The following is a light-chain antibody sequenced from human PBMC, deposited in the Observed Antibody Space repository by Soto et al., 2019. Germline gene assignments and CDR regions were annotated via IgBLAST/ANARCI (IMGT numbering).Light chain of an antibody. CDR2: EVT. CDR3: CSYAGSSTWV. V-gene: IGLV2-23*02. J-gene: IGLJ3*02. CDR1: SSDVGRYNT. Sequence: QSALTQPASVSGSPGQTITISCTGTSSDVGRYNTVSWYQHHPGKAPKLIIYEVTHRPAGISDRFSASKSGNTASLTISGLQAEDEADYYCCSYAGSSTWVFGGGTKLTVL.